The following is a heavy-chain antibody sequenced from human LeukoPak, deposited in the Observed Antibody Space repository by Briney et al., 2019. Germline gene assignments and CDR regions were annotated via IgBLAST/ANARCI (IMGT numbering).Heavy chain of an antibody. V-gene: IGHV1-69*01. CDR3: ATSYRGVIDPFDY. J-gene: IGHJ4*02. D-gene: IGHD3-16*02. CDR2: IIPIFGTA. Sequence: SVTVSCKASGGTFSSYAISWVRQAPGQGLEWMGGIIPIFGTANYAQKFQGRVTITADESTSTAYMELSSLRSEDTAVYYCATSYRGVIDPFDYWGQGTLVTVSS. CDR1: GGTFSSYA.